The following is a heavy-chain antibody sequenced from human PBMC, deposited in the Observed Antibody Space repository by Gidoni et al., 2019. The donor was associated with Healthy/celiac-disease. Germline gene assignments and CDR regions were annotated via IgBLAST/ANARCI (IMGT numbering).Heavy chain of an antibody. D-gene: IGHD5-18*01. V-gene: IGHV4-4*07. J-gene: IGHJ5*02. CDR3: ARDGYSYGYYDSTPGWFDP. CDR1: GGSISSYY. CDR2: IYTSGST. Sequence: QVQLQESGPGLVQPSETLSLTCTVAGGSISSYYWSWIRQPAGTGLEWIGRIYTSGSTNYNPSLKSRVTMSVDTSKNQFSLKLSSVTAADTAVYYCARDGYSYGYYDSTPGWFDPWGQGTLVTVSS.